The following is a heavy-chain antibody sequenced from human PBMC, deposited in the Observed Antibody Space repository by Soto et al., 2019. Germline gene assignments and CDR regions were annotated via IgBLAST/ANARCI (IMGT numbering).Heavy chain of an antibody. J-gene: IGHJ4*02. D-gene: IGHD6-19*01. CDR3: ARPKGSYSSGYYYFDY. V-gene: IGHV1-69*13. Sequence: SVKVSCKTSGGTFSTYAIYWVRQAPGQGLEWTGAIIPLFGTADYAQKFQGRVTITADESTSTASMELSSLRSEDTAVYYCARPKGSYSSGYYYFDYWGQGTLVTVSS. CDR2: IIPLFGTA. CDR1: GGTFSTYA.